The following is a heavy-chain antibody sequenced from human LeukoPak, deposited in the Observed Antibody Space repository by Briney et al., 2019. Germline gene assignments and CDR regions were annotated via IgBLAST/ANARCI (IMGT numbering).Heavy chain of an antibody. CDR1: GFTFSSYA. J-gene: IGHJ4*02. D-gene: IGHD3-3*01. CDR2: ISGSGGNT. CDR3: AKGKTGRFLEWLLFDH. V-gene: IGHV3-23*01. Sequence: GGSLRLSCVASGFTFSSYAMSWVRQAPGKGLKRVSTISGSGGNTYFADSVKGRFTISRDNSKNTLYLQMDSLRADDTAVYYCAKGKTGRFLEWLLFDHWGQGTLVTVSS.